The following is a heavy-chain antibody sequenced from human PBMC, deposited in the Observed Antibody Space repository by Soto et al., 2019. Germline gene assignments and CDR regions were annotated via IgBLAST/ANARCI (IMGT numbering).Heavy chain of an antibody. CDR3: AKRGVAGGQFDY. D-gene: IGHD2-8*02. CDR1: GFTFSSYA. J-gene: IGHJ4*02. Sequence: DVPLLESGGGLVQPAGSLRLSCAASGFTFSSYAMGWVRQGPGKGLEWVAVVSISGSTHYAESARDRFTISRDNSKNTLSPQMNSLTAEDTSVYFWAKRGVAGGQFDYWCQGALVTVSS. CDR2: VSISGST. V-gene: IGHV3-23*01.